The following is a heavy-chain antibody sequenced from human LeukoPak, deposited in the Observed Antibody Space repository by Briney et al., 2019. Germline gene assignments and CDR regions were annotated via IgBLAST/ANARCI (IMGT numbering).Heavy chain of an antibody. CDR3: ARSKTFVAFDI. CDR2: IYYSGST. CDR1: GGSISSYY. J-gene: IGHJ3*02. Sequence: SETLSLTCTVSGGSISSYYWSWIRQPPGKGLEWIGYIYYSGSTNYNPTLKSRVTVSVDTSKNQFSLKLSSVTAADTAVYYCARSKTFVAFDIWGQGTMVTVSS. V-gene: IGHV4-59*08.